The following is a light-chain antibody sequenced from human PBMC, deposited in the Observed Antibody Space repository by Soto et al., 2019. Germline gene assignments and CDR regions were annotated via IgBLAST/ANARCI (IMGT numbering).Light chain of an antibody. CDR2: GPS. J-gene: IGKJ3*01. CDR1: QTLRVNY. CDR3: HQFDSSPFT. Sequence: EVGLTQSPATLSLSPGDSAALSCWASQTLRVNYFAWYHQKAGQHPRLLVYGPSGRATGIPDRFSGSGSWTVFNLTIRSVEPEDFGIYYCHQFDSSPFTFGPGTKV. V-gene: IGKV3-20*01.